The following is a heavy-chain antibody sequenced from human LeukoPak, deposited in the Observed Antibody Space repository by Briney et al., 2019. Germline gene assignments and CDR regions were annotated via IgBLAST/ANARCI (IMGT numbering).Heavy chain of an antibody. CDR2: IYTSGST. CDR3: ARTSGWSHYYYYMDV. D-gene: IGHD6-19*01. J-gene: IGHJ6*03. V-gene: IGHV4-4*07. CDR1: GGSISSYY. Sequence: SETLSLTCTVSGGSISSYYWSWIRQPAGKGLEWIGRIYTSGSTNYNPSLKSRVTMSVDTSKNQFSLKLSSVTAADTAVYYCARTSGWSHYYYYMDVWGKGTTVTISS.